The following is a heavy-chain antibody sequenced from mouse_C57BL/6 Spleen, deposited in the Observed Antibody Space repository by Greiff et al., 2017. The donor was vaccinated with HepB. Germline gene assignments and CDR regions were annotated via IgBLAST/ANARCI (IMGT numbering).Heavy chain of an antibody. V-gene: IGHV1-52*01. CDR1: GYTFTSYW. D-gene: IGHD1-1*01. J-gene: IGHJ3*01. CDR3: ARAPLYGSNYEAWFAY. CDR2: IDPSDSET. Sequence: QVQLQLPGAELVRPGSSVKLSCKASGYTFTSYWMHWVKQRPIQGLEWIGNIDPSDSETHYNQKFKDKATLTVDKSSSTAYMQLSSLTSEDSAVYYCARAPLYGSNYEAWFAYWGQGTLVTVSA.